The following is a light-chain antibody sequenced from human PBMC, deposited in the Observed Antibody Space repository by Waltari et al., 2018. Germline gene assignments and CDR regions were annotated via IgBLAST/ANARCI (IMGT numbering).Light chain of an antibody. J-gene: IGLJ1*01. V-gene: IGLV2-8*01. CDR2: EVI. Sequence: QSALTQPPSASGSPGQSVTISCTGTSSDVGNYDYVSWYQQHPGKAPKLMIYEVIERPSGVPDRFSGSKSGNTASLTVSGLQAEDEADYYCSSYAGSNNFVFGTGTKVTVL. CDR3: SSYAGSNNFV. CDR1: SSDVGNYDY.